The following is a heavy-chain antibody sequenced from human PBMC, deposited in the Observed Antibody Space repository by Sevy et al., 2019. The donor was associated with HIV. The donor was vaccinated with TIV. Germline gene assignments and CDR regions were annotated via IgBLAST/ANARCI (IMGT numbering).Heavy chain of an antibody. D-gene: IGHD2-15*01. J-gene: IGHJ1*01. CDR3: ARRTEYCSVSTCHQAFQH. Sequence: GGSLRLSCAASGFTFNMYAMSWVRQAPGKGLEWVSTMSGSGDKTYYADSVKGRFTISRDNSKNTLYLQMTSLRGEDTAIYYCARRTEYCSVSTCHQAFQHWGQGTLVTVSS. CDR1: GFTFNMYA. CDR2: MSGSGDKT. V-gene: IGHV3-23*01.